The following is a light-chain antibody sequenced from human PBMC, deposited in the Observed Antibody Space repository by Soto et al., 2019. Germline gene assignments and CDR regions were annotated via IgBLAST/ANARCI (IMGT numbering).Light chain of an antibody. CDR1: QSISSY. CDR3: QQSDTTPWT. V-gene: IGKV1-39*01. Sequence: DIQMTQSPSSLSASVGDRATITCRASQSISSYLNWYQQKPGKAPKLLIYEASSLQSGVPSRFSGSGSGTDFTLTISSLQPEDFATYYCQQSDTTPWTFGQGTKVDNK. J-gene: IGKJ1*01. CDR2: EAS.